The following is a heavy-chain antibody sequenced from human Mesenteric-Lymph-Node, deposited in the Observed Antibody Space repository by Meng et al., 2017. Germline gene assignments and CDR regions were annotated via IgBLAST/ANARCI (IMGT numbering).Heavy chain of an antibody. CDR2: ISNSGGST. J-gene: IGHJ4*02. V-gene: IGHV3-64*01. D-gene: IGHD2-21*02. CDR3: TRGLGTYCGDDCPNLDY. CDR1: GFTFSSYT. Sequence: LSLTCAASGFTFSSYTMHWVRQAPGKGLEYVSAISNSGGSTYYGNSVKGRFTISRDNSKNTLYLQMASLRADDMAVYYCTRGLGTYCGDDCPNLDYWGQGTLVTVSS.